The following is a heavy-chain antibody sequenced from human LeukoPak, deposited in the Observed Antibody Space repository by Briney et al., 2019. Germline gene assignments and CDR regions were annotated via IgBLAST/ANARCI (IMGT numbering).Heavy chain of an antibody. J-gene: IGHJ5*02. D-gene: IGHD6-13*01. V-gene: IGHV6-1*01. CDR1: GDSVSSNSAA. CDR2: TYYRCKWYN. Sequence: SQTLSLTCAISGDSVSSNSAAWNWIRQSPSRGLEWLGRTYYRCKWYNDYAVSVKSRITINPDTSKNQFSLQLNSVTPEDTDVYYCARATYSSSWYSDWFDPWGQGTLVTVSS. CDR3: ARATYSSSWYSDWFDP.